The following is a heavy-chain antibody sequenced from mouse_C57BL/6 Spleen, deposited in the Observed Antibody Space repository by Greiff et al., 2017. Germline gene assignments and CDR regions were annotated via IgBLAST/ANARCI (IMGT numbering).Heavy chain of an antibody. V-gene: IGHV1-69*01. CDR2: IDPSDSYT. J-gene: IGHJ4*01. Sequence: QVQLQQPGAELVMPGASVKLSCKASGYTFTSYWMHWVKQRPGQGLEWIGEIDPSDSYTNYNQKFKGKSTLTVDKSSSTAYMQLSSLTSEDSAVXYCARKQVYDGSSYVDYARDYWGQGTSVTVSS. CDR1: GYTFTSYW. CDR3: ARKQVYDGSSYVDYARDY. D-gene: IGHD1-1*01.